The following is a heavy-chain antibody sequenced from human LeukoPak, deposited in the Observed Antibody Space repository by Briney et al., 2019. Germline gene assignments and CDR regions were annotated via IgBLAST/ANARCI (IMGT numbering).Heavy chain of an antibody. CDR1: GYTFTSYD. V-gene: IGHV1-8*01. CDR3: VRDGPPNYYDISGYNWFDP. D-gene: IGHD3-22*01. CDR2: MNPNSGNT. J-gene: IGHJ5*02. Sequence: ASVKVSCKASGYTFTSYDINWVRQATGQGLEWMGWMNPNSGNTGYAQKFQGRVTMTRNTSIGTAYMELSSLRSEDTAVYYCVRDGPPNYYDISGYNWFDPWGQGTLVTVSS.